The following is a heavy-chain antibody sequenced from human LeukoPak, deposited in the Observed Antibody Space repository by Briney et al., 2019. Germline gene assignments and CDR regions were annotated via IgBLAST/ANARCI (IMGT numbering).Heavy chain of an antibody. J-gene: IGHJ4*02. CDR2: MNPNSGNT. V-gene: IGHV1-8*03. CDR3: ARGEATYDFWSGYYSSYFDY. Sequence: GASVKVSCKASGGIFSSDGFHWVRQATGQGLEWMGWMNPNSGNTGYAQKFQGRVTITRNTSISTAYMELSSLRSEDTAVYYCARGEATYDFWSGYYSSYFDYWGQGTLVTVSS. CDR1: GGIFSSDG. D-gene: IGHD3-3*01.